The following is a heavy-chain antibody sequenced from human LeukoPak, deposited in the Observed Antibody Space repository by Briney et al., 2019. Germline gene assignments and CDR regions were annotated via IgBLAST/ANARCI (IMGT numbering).Heavy chain of an antibody. Sequence: ASVKVSCKASGYTFTSYGISWVRQAPGQGLEWMGWISAYNGNTNYAQKLQGRVTMTTDTSTSTAYMELRSLRSEDTAVYYCARGTYCGGDCYSSFDYWGQGTLVTVSS. CDR2: ISAYNGNT. CDR1: GYTFTSYG. V-gene: IGHV1-18*01. CDR3: ARGTYCGGDCYSSFDY. D-gene: IGHD2-21*01. J-gene: IGHJ4*02.